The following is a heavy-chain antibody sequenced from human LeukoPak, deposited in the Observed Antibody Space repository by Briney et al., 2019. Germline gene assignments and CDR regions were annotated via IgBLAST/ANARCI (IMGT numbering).Heavy chain of an antibody. CDR2: IKQDGSEE. CDR1: GFSFSDYW. D-gene: IGHD6-19*01. J-gene: IGHJ4*02. CDR3: ARGQYSSGWYQY. Sequence: GGSLRLSCAASGFSFSDYWMSWVRQAPGKGLEWVANIKQDGSEEYYVDSVKGRFTISRDNAKNSLYLQMNSLRAEDTAVYYCARGQYSSGWYQYWGQGTLVTVSS. V-gene: IGHV3-7*01.